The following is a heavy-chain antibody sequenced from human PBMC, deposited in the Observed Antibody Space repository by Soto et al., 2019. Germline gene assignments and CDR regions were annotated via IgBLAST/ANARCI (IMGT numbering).Heavy chain of an antibody. D-gene: IGHD3-10*01. CDR3: AKDRGGWGAFDI. CDR1: GFSFSIYS. V-gene: IGHV3-48*01. J-gene: IGHJ3*02. CDR2: ISPAGSSI. Sequence: EGQLVEFGGGLVKPGGSLRLSCAASGFSFSIYSYNWVRQAPGKGLEWLSYISPAGSSIYYADSVKGRFTISRDSARDSVYLQMNSLRAEDTAVYYCAKDRGGWGAFDIWGQGTMVTVSS.